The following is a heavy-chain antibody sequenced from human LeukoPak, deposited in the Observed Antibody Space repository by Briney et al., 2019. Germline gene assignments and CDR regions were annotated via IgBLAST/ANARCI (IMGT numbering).Heavy chain of an antibody. D-gene: IGHD6-19*01. Sequence: GASVKVSCKASGYTFTGYYMHWVRQAPGQGLEWMGWINPNSGGTNYAQKFQGRVTMTRDPSIRTAYMELSRLRSDDTAVYYCASDPISYSSGWYGGWGQGTLVTVSS. CDR1: GYTFTGYY. CDR3: ASDPISYSSGWYGG. CDR2: INPNSGGT. V-gene: IGHV1-2*02. J-gene: IGHJ4*02.